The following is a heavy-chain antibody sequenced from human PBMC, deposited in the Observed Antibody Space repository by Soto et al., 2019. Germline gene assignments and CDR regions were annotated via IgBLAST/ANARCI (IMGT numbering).Heavy chain of an antibody. D-gene: IGHD2-21*01. CDR1: GFTFSSYS. CDR2: ISGRDDST. Sequence: EVQLSESGGGLVQPGGSLRLSCAASGFTFSSYSMGWVRQAPGKGLEWVSAISGRDDSTYHADSVRGRFTISRDNSKNTLYLQMSSLRAEDTAIYYCAKRPLSYAGEFDNWGQGTLVTVSS. J-gene: IGHJ4*02. CDR3: AKRPLSYAGEFDN. V-gene: IGHV3-23*01.